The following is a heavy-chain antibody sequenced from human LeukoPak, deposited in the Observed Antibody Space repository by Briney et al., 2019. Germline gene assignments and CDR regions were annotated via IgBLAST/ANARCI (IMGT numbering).Heavy chain of an antibody. Sequence: GGSLSLSCAASGFTFSNFAMTWVRPAPGKGLEWVSSISNTGERTYYTDSVKGRFTILRDNSKNTLYLDMNSLRADDTAVYYCVKSREASICYSVGDYWGQGSLVTVSS. CDR1: GFTFSNFA. J-gene: IGHJ4*02. CDR3: VKSREASICYSVGDY. D-gene: IGHD2-21*02. V-gene: IGHV3-23*01. CDR2: ISNTGERT.